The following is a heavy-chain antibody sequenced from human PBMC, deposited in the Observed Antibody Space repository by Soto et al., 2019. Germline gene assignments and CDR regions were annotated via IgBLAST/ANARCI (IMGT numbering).Heavy chain of an antibody. CDR3: ARESLEFMGARGWFDP. V-gene: IGHV4-59*01. D-gene: IGHD3-3*01. CDR2: IYYSGST. J-gene: IGHJ5*02. CDR1: GGSISSYY. Sequence: QVQLQESGPGLVKPSETLSLTCTVSGGSISSYYWSWIRQPPGKGLEWIGYIYYSGSTNYNPSLKSRVTISVDTSKNQFSLKLSSVTAADTAVYYCARESLEFMGARGWFDPWGQGTLVTVSS.